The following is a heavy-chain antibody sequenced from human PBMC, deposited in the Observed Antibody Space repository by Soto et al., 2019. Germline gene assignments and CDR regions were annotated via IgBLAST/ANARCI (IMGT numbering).Heavy chain of an antibody. CDR1: GFTFSDYW. CDR2: IKKDGSER. V-gene: IGHV3-7*01. D-gene: IGHD2-21*02. CDR3: ARDGIGGDWNTDF. Sequence: VQLVESGGTLVQPGESLRLSCAASGFTFSDYWMSWVRQAPGKGLEWVANIKKDGSERYYVDSVKGRFIVSRDNARNSWFLQMNSLRAEDTAVYYCARDGIGGDWNTDFWGQGTLVTVSS. J-gene: IGHJ4*02.